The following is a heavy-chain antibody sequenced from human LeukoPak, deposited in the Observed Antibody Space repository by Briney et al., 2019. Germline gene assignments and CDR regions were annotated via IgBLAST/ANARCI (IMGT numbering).Heavy chain of an antibody. Sequence: SETLSLTCTVSGGSISSSSHCWGWIRQPPGKGLEWIGRIYTSGSTNYNPSLKSRVTISVDTSKNQFSLKLSSVTAADTAVYYCAREGQLGTPDAFDIWGQGTMVTVSS. D-gene: IGHD7-27*01. CDR1: GGSISSSSHC. V-gene: IGHV4-39*07. J-gene: IGHJ3*02. CDR3: AREGQLGTPDAFDI. CDR2: IYTSGST.